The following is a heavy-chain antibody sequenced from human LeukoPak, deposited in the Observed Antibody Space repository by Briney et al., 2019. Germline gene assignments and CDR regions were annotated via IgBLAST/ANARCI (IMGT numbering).Heavy chain of an antibody. Sequence: SETLSLTCTVSGYSISSGYYWGWTRQPPGKGLEWIGSIYHSGSTYYNPSLKSRVTISVDTSKNQFSLKLSSVTAADTAVYYCARGFCSSTSCYTPYFDYWGQGTLVTVSS. CDR2: IYHSGST. CDR3: ARGFCSSTSCYTPYFDY. V-gene: IGHV4-38-2*02. D-gene: IGHD2-2*02. CDR1: GYSISSGYY. J-gene: IGHJ4*02.